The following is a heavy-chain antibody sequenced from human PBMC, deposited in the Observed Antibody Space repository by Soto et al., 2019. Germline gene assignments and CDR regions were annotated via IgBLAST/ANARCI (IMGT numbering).Heavy chain of an antibody. J-gene: IGHJ4*02. CDR1: GFTFSSYG. CDR3: AKDGHIVVVTAINDFDY. D-gene: IGHD2-21*02. V-gene: IGHV3-30*18. Sequence: GGSLRLSCAASGFTFSSYGMHWVRQAPGKGLEWVAVISYDGSNKYYADSVKGRFTISRDNSKNTLYLQMNSLRAEGTAVYYCAKDGHIVVVTAINDFDYWGQGTLVTVSS. CDR2: ISYDGSNK.